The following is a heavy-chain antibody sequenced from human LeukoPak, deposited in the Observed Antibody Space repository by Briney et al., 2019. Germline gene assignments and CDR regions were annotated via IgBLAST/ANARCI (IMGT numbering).Heavy chain of an antibody. J-gene: IGHJ4*02. Sequence: GESLKISCKASGYIFASYWIGWARQTSGKGLEWMAIIHPNDASTIYSPSFQGQVTISADRSITTAYLQWNTLQASDTAIYYCARHNNWAFDYWDRGTLLTVSS. V-gene: IGHV5-51*01. CDR1: GYIFASYW. CDR3: ARHNNWAFDY. D-gene: IGHD1-20*01. CDR2: IHPNDAST.